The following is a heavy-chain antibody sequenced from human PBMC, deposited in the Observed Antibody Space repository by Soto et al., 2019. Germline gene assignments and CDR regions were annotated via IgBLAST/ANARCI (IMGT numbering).Heavy chain of an antibody. J-gene: IGHJ6*03. CDR1: GGSISSYY. D-gene: IGHD2-15*01. V-gene: IGHV4-59*01. Sequence: SETLSLTCTVSGGSISSYYWSWIRQPPGKGLEWIGYIYYSGSTNYNPSLKSRVTISVDTSKNQFSLKLSSVTAADTAVYYCARDGLYCSGGSCYSDEYYYYMDVWGKGTTVTVSS. CDR3: ARDGLYCSGGSCYSDEYYYYMDV. CDR2: IYYSGST.